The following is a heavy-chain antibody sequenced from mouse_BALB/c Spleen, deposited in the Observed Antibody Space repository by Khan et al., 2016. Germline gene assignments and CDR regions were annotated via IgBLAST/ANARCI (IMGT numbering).Heavy chain of an antibody. CDR2: ISYSGST. CDR1: GYSITSDYA. Sequence: EVQLQESGPGLVKPSQSLSLTCPVTGYSITSDYAWNWIRQFPGNKLEWMGYISYSGSTSYNPSLKSRISITRDTSKNQLFLRLNSVTTEDTATYYCAEERGWFADWGQGTLVTVSA. V-gene: IGHV3-2*02. CDR3: AEERGWFAD. J-gene: IGHJ3*01.